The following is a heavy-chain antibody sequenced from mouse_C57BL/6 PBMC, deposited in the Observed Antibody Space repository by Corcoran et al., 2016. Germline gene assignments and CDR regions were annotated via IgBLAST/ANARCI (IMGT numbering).Heavy chain of an antibody. V-gene: IGHV9-3*01. J-gene: IGHJ4*01. CDR1: GYTFTTYG. CDR2: INTYSGVP. CDR3: ARQRNSNWAMDY. Sequence: QIQLVQSGPELKKPGETDKISCKASGYTFTTYGMSWVKQAPGKGLKWMGWINTYSGVPTYADDFKGRFAFSLETSASTAYLQINNLKNEDTATYFCARQRNSNWAMDYWGQGTSVTVSS. D-gene: IGHD2-5*01.